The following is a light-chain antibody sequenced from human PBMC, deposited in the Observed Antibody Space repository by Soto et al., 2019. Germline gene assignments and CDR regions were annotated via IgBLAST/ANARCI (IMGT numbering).Light chain of an antibody. CDR3: SSYTISSLFV. V-gene: IGLV2-14*01. CDR2: EIY. Sequence: QSVLTQPASVSGSPGQSITISCTGTSSDVGAYNYVSWYQHHPGKAPKLMVYEIYNRPSGVSSRFSGSKSGNTASLTISGLQAEDEADYYCSSYTISSLFVFGTGTKVTVL. J-gene: IGLJ1*01. CDR1: SSDVGAYNY.